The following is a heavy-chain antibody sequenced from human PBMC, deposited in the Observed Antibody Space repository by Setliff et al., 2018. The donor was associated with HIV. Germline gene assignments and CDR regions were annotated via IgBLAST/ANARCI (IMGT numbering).Heavy chain of an antibody. D-gene: IGHD4-17*01. J-gene: IGHJ6*02. CDR1: GFTFSDYW. CDR3: ARGRPWGVTTPHGMDV. Sequence: QPGGSLRLSCVASGFTFSDYWMHWVRQGPGKGLVWVAGINSDGISTKPADSAKGRFTISRENAKNTLFLQMNSLGAEDTAVYYCARGRPWGVTTPHGMDVWGQGTTVTVSS. V-gene: IGHV3-74*03. CDR2: INSDGIST.